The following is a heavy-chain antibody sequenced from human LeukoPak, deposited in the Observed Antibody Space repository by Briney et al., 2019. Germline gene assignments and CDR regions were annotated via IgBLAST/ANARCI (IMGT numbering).Heavy chain of an antibody. D-gene: IGHD3-22*01. CDR1: GGSISSSSYY. J-gene: IGHJ4*02. CDR3: ARDIFRLRHDSGGYYPRARYFDY. V-gene: IGHV4-39*07. Sequence: SETLSLTCTVSGGSISSSSYYWGWIRQPPGKGLEWIGSIYYSGSTYYNPSLKSRVTISVDTSKNQFSLKLSSETAADTAVYYCARDIFRLRHDSGGYYPRARYFDYWGQGTLVTVSS. CDR2: IYYSGST.